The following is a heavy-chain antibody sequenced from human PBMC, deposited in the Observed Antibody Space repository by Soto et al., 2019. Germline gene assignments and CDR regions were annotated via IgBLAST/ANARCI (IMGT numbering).Heavy chain of an antibody. CDR1: GGYISSDNFN. J-gene: IGHJ6*03. CDR3: ARQQHDDYNYYYMDV. CDR2: VYYGGTT. Sequence: QLQMQESGPGLVKPSETLSLTCTVSGGYISSDNFNWGWIRQAPGKGLEWIGTVYYGGTTYYNPSLQSRVTISVDTSKNQFSLNLYSVTAADTAVYYCARQQHDDYNYYYMDVWGKGTTVTVSS. D-gene: IGHD1-1*01. V-gene: IGHV4-39*01.